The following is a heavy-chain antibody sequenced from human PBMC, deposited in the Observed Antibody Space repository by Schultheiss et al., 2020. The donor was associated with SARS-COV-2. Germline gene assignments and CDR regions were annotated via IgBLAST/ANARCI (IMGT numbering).Heavy chain of an antibody. CDR3: ARVGTYGEQYYYYYGMDV. D-gene: IGHD4-17*01. CDR1: GYTFTSYG. J-gene: IGHJ6*02. CDR2: IIPIFGTA. Sequence: SVKVSCKASGYTFTSYGISWVRQAPGQGLEWMGGIIPIFGTANYAQKFQDRVTITADESTSTAYMELSSLRSEDTAVYYCARVGTYGEQYYYYYGMDVWGQGTTVTVSS. V-gene: IGHV1-69*13.